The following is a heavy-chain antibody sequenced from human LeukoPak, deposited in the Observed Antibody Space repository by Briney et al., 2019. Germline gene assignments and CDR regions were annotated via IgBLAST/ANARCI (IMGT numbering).Heavy chain of an antibody. J-gene: IGHJ4*02. Sequence: GGSLRLSCAASGFMFFSHSMNWVRQPPGKGLEWVAYISGSGTTMYYAASVKGRFTISRDNAKNSVFLQISSLRGDDSAIYFCVRDRFDYALDYWGLGVLVTVSS. CDR1: GFMFFSHS. CDR2: ISGSGTTM. V-gene: IGHV3-48*03. CDR3: VRDRFDYALDY. D-gene: IGHD4-17*01.